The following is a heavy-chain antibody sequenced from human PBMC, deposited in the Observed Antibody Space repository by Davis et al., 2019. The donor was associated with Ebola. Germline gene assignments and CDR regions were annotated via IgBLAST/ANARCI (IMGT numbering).Heavy chain of an antibody. CDR3: ARGPDSSSREPYYYYGMDV. CDR1: GGSFSGYY. D-gene: IGHD6-13*01. V-gene: IGHV4-34*01. CDR2: INHSGST. J-gene: IGHJ6*04. Sequence: SETLSLTCAVYGGSFSGYYWSWIRQPPGKGLEWIGEINHSGSTNYNPSLKSRVTISVDTSKNQFSLKLSSVTAADTAVYYCARGPDSSSREPYYYYGMDVWGKGTTVTVSS.